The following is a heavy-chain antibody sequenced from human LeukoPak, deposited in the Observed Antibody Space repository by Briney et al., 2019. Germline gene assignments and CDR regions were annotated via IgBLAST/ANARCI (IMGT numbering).Heavy chain of an antibody. CDR3: AGGYRSDFYVDP. D-gene: IGHD3-3*01. Sequence: PGASVKVSCKASGYTFTSYDINWVRQATGQGLEWMGWMNPNSGNTGYAQKFQGRVTITRNTSISTAYMELSSLRSEDTAVYYCAGGYRSDFYVDPWGQGTLVTVSS. J-gene: IGHJ5*02. V-gene: IGHV1-8*03. CDR2: MNPNSGNT. CDR1: GYTFTSYD.